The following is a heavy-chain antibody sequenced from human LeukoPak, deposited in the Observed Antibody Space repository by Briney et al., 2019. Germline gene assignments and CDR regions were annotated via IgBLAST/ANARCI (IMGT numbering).Heavy chain of an antibody. V-gene: IGHV3-74*01. Sequence: GGSLRLSCAASGITFSGSWMHWVRQAPGKGLVWVSRINGGGSTTSYADSVKGRFTISRDNAKNTLYLQMDSLRGEDTAVYYCARDGAGSAYDYWGQGILVTVSS. J-gene: IGHJ4*02. CDR1: GITFSGSW. CDR3: ARDGAGSAYDY. CDR2: INGGGSTT. D-gene: IGHD3-16*01.